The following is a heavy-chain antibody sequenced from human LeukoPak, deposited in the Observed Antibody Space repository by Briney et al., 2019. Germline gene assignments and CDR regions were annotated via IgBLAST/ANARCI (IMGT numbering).Heavy chain of an antibody. J-gene: IGHJ4*02. CDR3: ASRLYDSARNFDY. CDR1: GGSFSGYY. Sequence: SETLSLTCAVYGGSFSGYYWSWIRQPPGKGLEWIGEIYHSGSTNYNPSLKSRVTMSVDKSKNQFSLRLSSVTAADTAVYYCASRLYDSARNFDYWGQGTLVTVSS. D-gene: IGHD3-22*01. CDR2: IYHSGST. V-gene: IGHV4-34*01.